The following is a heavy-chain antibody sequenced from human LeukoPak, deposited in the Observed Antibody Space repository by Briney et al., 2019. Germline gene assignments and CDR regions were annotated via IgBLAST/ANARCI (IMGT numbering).Heavy chain of an antibody. CDR3: ARDPPFGYGDYGFPEFFDY. V-gene: IGHV3-11*01. CDR1: GFTFSDYY. Sequence: GGSLRLSCAASGFTFSDYYMSWIRQAPGKGLEWVSYISSSGSTIYYADSVKGRFTISRDNAKNSLYLQMNSLRAEDTAVYYCARDPPFGYGDYGFPEFFDYWGQGTLVTVSS. D-gene: IGHD4-17*01. CDR2: ISSSGSTI. J-gene: IGHJ4*02.